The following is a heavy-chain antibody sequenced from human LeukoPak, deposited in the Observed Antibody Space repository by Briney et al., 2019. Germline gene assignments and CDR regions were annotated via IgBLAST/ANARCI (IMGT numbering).Heavy chain of an antibody. J-gene: IGHJ5*02. V-gene: IGHV1-18*01. Sequence: ASVKVSCKASGYTFTSYGISWVRQAPGQGLEWMGWISAYNGNTNYAQNLQGRVTMTTDTSTSTAYMELRSLRSDDTAVYYCARSKAHLSTSWYGTWFDPWGQGTLVTVSS. D-gene: IGHD2-2*01. CDR1: GYTFTSYG. CDR2: ISAYNGNT. CDR3: ARSKAHLSTSWYGTWFDP.